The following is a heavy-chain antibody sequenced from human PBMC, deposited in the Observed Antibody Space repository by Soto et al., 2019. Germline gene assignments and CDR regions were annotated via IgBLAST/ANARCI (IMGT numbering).Heavy chain of an antibody. V-gene: IGHV3-23*01. Sequence: GGSLRLSCAASGFTFSSYAMSWVRQAPGKGLEWVSAISGSGGSTYYADSVKGRFTISRDNSKNTLYLQMNSLRAEDTAVYYCAKDYRVSASRHQYYYGMDVWGQGTTVTVSS. CDR3: AKDYRVSASRHQYYYGMDV. CDR2: ISGSGGST. D-gene: IGHD3-16*02. J-gene: IGHJ6*02. CDR1: GFTFSSYA.